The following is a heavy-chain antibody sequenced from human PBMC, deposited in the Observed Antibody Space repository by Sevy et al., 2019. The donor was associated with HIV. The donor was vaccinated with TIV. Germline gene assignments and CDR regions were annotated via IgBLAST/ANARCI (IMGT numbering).Heavy chain of an antibody. D-gene: IGHD3-16*01. CDR2: IQYDGSNK. CDR3: VKEGGGEGGDH. Sequence: GGSLRLSCAASGFSFSSYGMHWVRQAPGKGLEWMSYIQYDGSNKDYGDSVKGRFTFSRDNSKNTLYLQMNSLRVEDTGVFYCVKEGGGEGGDHWGQGTLVTVSS. J-gene: IGHJ4*02. CDR1: GFSFSSYG. V-gene: IGHV3-30*02.